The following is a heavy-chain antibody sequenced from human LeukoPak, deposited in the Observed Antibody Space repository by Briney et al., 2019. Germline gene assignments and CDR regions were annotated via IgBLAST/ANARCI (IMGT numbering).Heavy chain of an antibody. CDR2: IYYSGST. CDR3: ARDVSGSYFAFDI. D-gene: IGHD1-26*01. CDR1: GGSISSYY. V-gene: IGHV4-59*01. J-gene: IGHJ3*02. Sequence: PSETLSLTCTVSGGSISSYYWSWIRQPPGKGLEWIGYIYYSGSTNYNPSLKSRVTISVDTSKNQFSLKLSSVTAADTAVYYCARDVSGSYFAFDIWGQGTMVTVSS.